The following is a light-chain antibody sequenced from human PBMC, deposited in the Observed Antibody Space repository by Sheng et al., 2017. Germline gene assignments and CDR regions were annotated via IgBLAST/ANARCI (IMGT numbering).Light chain of an antibody. CDR3: QQYYLGPLT. J-gene: IGKJ4*01. CDR1: QIISTS. CDR2: SSV. V-gene: IGKV1-NL1*01. Sequence: DIQMTQSPSSLSASVGDTVTITCRASQIISTSLAWYQQKPGRPPKLLVYSSVKLESGVPSRFSGGGSGAEHTLTINSLQPDDFATYYCQQYYLGPLTFGGGTTGGDQT.